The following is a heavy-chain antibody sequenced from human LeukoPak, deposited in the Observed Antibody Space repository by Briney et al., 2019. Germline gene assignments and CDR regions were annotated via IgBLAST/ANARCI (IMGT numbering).Heavy chain of an antibody. CDR1: GFTFSSYW. V-gene: IGHV3-7*01. J-gene: IGHJ4*02. Sequence: PGGSLRLSCAASGFTFSSYWMSLVRQAPGKGREWVANIKQEGSEKYYVASVKGRFTISRDNDKNSLSLQMNTLRAEATAVYYCARDDLLDYWGQGTLVTVSS. CDR3: ARDDLLDY. CDR2: IKQEGSEK.